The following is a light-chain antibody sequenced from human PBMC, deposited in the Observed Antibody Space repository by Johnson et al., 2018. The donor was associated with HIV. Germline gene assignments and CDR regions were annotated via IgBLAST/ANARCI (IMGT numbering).Light chain of an antibody. J-gene: IGLJ1*01. Sequence: QSVLTQPPSVSAAPGQKVTISCSGSSSNIGNNYVSWYQQLPGTAPKLLIYEKNKRPSGIPDRFSSSKSGTSATLVITGLQTGDEADYYCGAWDISLSSHFVFRTGTKATVL. CDR2: EKN. CDR1: SSNIGNNY. V-gene: IGLV1-51*02. CDR3: GAWDISLSSHFV.